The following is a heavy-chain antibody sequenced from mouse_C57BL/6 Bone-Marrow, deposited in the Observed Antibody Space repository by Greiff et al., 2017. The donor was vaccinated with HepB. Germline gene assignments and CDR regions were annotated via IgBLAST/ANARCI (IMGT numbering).Heavy chain of an antibody. CDR2: IDPETGGT. D-gene: IGHD2-2*01. CDR1: GYTFTDYE. V-gene: IGHV1-15*01. J-gene: IGHJ2*01. CDR3: TRRGYGYGLDY. Sequence: QVQLQQSGAELVRPGASVTLSCKASGYTFTDYEMHWVKQTPVHGLEWIGAIDPETGGTDYNQKFKGKAILTADKSSSTAYMELRSLTSEDSAVYYCTRRGYGYGLDYWGQGTTLTVSS.